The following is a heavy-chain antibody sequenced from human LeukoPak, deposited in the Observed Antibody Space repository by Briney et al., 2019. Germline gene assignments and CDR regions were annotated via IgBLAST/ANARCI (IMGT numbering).Heavy chain of an antibody. V-gene: IGHV3-7*04. Sequence: GGSLRLSCAAAGFTFVTYWISSVRQAPGKGLEWVANIKEDGSEKYYVDSVKGRFTNSRDKARNSRYLQMNSLRAEDTAAYYCARARSSSSSDTYYYYYYMAVWGKGTAVTVSS. J-gene: IGHJ6*03. CDR2: IKEDGSEK. CDR3: ARARSSSSSDTYYYYYYMAV. D-gene: IGHD6-6*01. CDR1: GFTFVTYW.